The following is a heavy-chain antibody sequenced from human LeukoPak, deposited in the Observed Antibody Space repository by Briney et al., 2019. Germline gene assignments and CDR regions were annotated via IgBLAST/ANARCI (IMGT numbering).Heavy chain of an antibody. CDR1: GFTFSSYA. V-gene: IGHV3-30*04. Sequence: QPGRSLRLSCAASGFTFSSYAMHWVRQAPGKGLEWVAVISYDGSNKYYADSVKGRFTISRDNSKNTLHLQMNSLRAEDTAVYYCARVSRAGKYYYGMDVWGQGTTVTVSS. CDR2: ISYDGSNK. CDR3: ARVSRAGKYYYGMDV. J-gene: IGHJ6*02.